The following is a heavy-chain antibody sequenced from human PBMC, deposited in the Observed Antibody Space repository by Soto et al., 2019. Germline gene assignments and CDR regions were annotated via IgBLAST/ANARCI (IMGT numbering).Heavy chain of an antibody. Sequence: QITLKESGPTLVKPTQTLTLTCSFSGFSLSTTGVGVGWIRQPPGKALEWLALIFWDDDKRYSPSLKSRLTITTETSKNQVVLTMTTMAPVDTATSYCAPRRSPHLSVTYFDSWGPGNLVSVSS. V-gene: IGHV2-5*02. D-gene: IGHD2-15*01. CDR3: APRRSPHLSVTYFDS. CDR1: GFSLSTTGVG. J-gene: IGHJ4*02. CDR2: IFWDDDK.